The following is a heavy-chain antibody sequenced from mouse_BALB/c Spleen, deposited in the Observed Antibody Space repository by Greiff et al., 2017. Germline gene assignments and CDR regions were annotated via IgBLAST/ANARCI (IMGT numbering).Heavy chain of an antibody. V-gene: IGHV5-4*02. J-gene: IGHJ4*01. CDR2: ISDGGSYT. Sequence: EVKVVESGGGLVKPGGSLKLSCAASGFTFSDYYMYWVRQTPEKRLEWVATISDGGSYTYYPDSVKGRFTISRDNAKNNLYLQMSSLKSEDTAMYYCARAPYDGYFYYAMDYWGQGTSVTVSS. CDR3: ARAPYDGYFYYAMDY. CDR1: GFTFSDYY. D-gene: IGHD2-3*01.